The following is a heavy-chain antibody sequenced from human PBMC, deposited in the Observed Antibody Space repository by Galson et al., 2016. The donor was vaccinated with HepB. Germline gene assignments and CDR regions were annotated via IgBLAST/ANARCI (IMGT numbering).Heavy chain of an antibody. V-gene: IGHV3-11*06. CDR3: ARTPWNYYDRSQTLDY. J-gene: IGHJ4*02. Sequence: LRLSCAASGFTFSDYYMSWVRQAPGKGLEWVSYISSGSSYTNYADSVKGRFTISRDNAKNSLYLQMNSLRAEDTAVYYCARTPWNYYDRSQTLDYWGQGTLVTVSS. CDR1: GFTFSDYY. CDR2: ISSGSSYT. D-gene: IGHD3-22*01.